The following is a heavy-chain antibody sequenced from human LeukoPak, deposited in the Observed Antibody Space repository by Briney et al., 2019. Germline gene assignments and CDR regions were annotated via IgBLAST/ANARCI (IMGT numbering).Heavy chain of an antibody. V-gene: IGHV5-51*01. D-gene: IGHD3-16*01. CDR1: GYPFTSYW. Sequence: GGSLQISCKGSGYPFTSYWIGWGRQVPGKGLEGMGIIYPGDSDTRYRPSFQGQVTMSADNSISTAYLQWSSLKASDTAMYYCARHPRSQPITFGGAAFDIWGQGTMVTVSS. CDR3: ARHPRSQPITFGGAAFDI. CDR2: IYPGDSDT. J-gene: IGHJ3*02.